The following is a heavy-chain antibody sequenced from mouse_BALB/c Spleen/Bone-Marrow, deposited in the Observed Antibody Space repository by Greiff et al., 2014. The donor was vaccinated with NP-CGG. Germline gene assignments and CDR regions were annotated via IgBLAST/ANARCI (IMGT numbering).Heavy chain of an antibody. D-gene: IGHD1-1*01. V-gene: IGHV14-3*02. CDR3: APYYYGSSQFAY. CDR2: IDPANGNT. CDR1: GFNIKDTY. J-gene: IGHJ3*01. Sequence: GPLKGAGAELLKPGASVKLSCTASGFNIKDTYMHWGEQRPEQGLGGIGRIDPANGNTKYDPKFQGKATITTDTSSNTAYLQLSSLTSEDTAVYYCAPYYYGSSQFAYWGQGTLVTVSA.